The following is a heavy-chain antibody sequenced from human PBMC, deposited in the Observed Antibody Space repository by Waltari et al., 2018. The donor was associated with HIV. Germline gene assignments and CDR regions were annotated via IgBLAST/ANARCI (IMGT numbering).Heavy chain of an antibody. D-gene: IGHD6-19*01. Sequence: EVQLVESGGGLVQPVGSLRLSCAASGFTFSHYEMNWVRQAPGKGLEWLSYISSSGNTIYYADSVKGRFTISRDNAKNSVFLQMNNLRAEDTAVYYCATFGDEWLVQFIDCWGQGTLVSVSS. CDR1: GFTFSHYE. CDR3: ATFGDEWLVQFIDC. CDR2: ISSSGNTI. J-gene: IGHJ4*02. V-gene: IGHV3-48*03.